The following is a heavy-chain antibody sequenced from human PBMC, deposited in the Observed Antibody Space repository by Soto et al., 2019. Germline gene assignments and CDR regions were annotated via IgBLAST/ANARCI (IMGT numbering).Heavy chain of an antibody. CDR1: GCTFTGYY. D-gene: IGHD6-13*01. Sequence: GASVKVSCKASGCTFTGYYMHWVRQAPGQGLEWMGWINPNSGGTNYAQKFQGWVTMTRDTSISTAYMELSRLRSDDTAVYYCARDLISTGYSSIQDAFDIWGQGTMVTVSS. J-gene: IGHJ3*02. V-gene: IGHV1-2*04. CDR3: ARDLISTGYSSIQDAFDI. CDR2: INPNSGGT.